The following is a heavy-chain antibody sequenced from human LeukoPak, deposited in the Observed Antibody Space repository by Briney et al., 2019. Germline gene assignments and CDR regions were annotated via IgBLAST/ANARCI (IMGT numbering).Heavy chain of an antibody. CDR3: ARWSRPRYYYDSSGRGGYFDY. CDR2: IIPIFGTA. V-gene: IGHV1-69*13. CDR1: GYTFTSYG. Sequence: SVKVSCKASGYTFTSYGISWVRQAPGQGLEWMGGIIPIFGTANYAQKFQGRVTITADESTSTAYMELSSLRSEDTAVYYCARWSRPRYYYDSSGRGGYFDYWGQGTLVTVSS. D-gene: IGHD3-22*01. J-gene: IGHJ4*02.